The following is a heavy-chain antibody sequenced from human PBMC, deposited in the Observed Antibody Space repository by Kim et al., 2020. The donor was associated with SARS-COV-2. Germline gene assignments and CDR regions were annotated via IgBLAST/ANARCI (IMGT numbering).Heavy chain of an antibody. V-gene: IGHV3-33*05. CDR2: ISYDGSNK. D-gene: IGHD3-10*01. Sequence: GGSLRLSCAASGFTSSTYGMHWVRQAPGKGLEWVAVISYDGSNKDYADSVKGRFTISRDNSKNTLYLQMNSLRAEDTAVYYCASPAYYYGSGSYREVFDYWGQGTLVTVSS. CDR3: ASPAYYYGSGSYREVFDY. CDR1: GFTSSTYG. J-gene: IGHJ4*02.